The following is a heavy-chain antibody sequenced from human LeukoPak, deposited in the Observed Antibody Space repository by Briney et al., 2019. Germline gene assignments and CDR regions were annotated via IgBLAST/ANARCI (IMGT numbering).Heavy chain of an antibody. Sequence: GGSLRLSCAASGFIFSDFWMSWVRQAPGKGPEWVANIKYDGREKWYVDSVKGRFTISRDNAKNSLYLQMNSLRAEDTAVYYCAREPVRMRFMDVWGKGTPVTVSS. J-gene: IGHJ6*03. CDR2: IKYDGREK. CDR1: GFIFSDFW. CDR3: AREPVRMRFMDV. V-gene: IGHV3-7*01.